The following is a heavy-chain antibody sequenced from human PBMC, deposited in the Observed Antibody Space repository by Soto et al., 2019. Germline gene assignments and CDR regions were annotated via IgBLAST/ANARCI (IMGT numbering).Heavy chain of an antibody. V-gene: IGHV1-8*02. Sequence: ASVKVSCKTSGFTFTSSAVEWVRQATGQGLEWMGWMNPNSGNTGYAQKFQGRVTMTRNTSISTAYMELSSLRSEDTAVYYCARGIGYCSSTSCPSDYYMDVWGKGTTVTVSS. D-gene: IGHD2-2*01. CDR3: ARGIGYCSSTSCPSDYYMDV. J-gene: IGHJ6*03. CDR1: GFTFTSSA. CDR2: MNPNSGNT.